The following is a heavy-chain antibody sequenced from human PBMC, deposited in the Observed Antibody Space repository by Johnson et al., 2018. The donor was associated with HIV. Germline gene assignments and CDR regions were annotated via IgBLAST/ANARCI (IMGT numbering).Heavy chain of an antibody. J-gene: IGHJ3*02. Sequence: VQLVESGGGLVQPGGSLRLSCATSGFSVSSNYMSWVRQAPGKGLEWVSVMSSGDNTHYADSVKGRFTISRDNSKNTLYLQMNSLRAEDTAVYYCARGALQRGSWYGRDAFDIWGQGTMVTVSS. V-gene: IGHV3-66*01. CDR3: ARGALQRGSWYGRDAFDI. D-gene: IGHD6-13*01. CDR1: GFSVSSNY. CDR2: MSSGDNT.